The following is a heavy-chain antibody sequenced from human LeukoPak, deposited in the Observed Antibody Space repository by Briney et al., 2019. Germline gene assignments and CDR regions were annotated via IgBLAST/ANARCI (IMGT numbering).Heavy chain of an antibody. CDR1: GFTFSSYA. CDR3: AKPHNSGSYYNRQAPQDY. CDR2: ISGSGSNT. Sequence: PGGSLRLSCAASGFTFSSYAMSWVRQAPGKGLEWVSGISGSGSNTYYADSVKGHFTISRDNSKNTLYLQMNSLRAEDTAVYYCAKPHNSGSYYNRQAPQDYWGQGTLVTVSS. V-gene: IGHV3-23*01. D-gene: IGHD3-10*01. J-gene: IGHJ4*02.